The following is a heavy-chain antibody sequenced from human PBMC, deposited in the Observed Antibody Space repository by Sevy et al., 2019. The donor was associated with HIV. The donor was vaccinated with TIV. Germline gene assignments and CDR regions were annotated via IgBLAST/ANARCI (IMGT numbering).Heavy chain of an antibody. V-gene: IGHV1-8*01. Sequence: ASVKVSCKASGYTFTSYDINWVRQATGQGLEWMGWMNPNSGNTGYAQKFQGRVTMTRNTSISTAYMELSSLRSEDMAVYYCARFLSTSYYYYYAMDVWGQETTVTVSS. CDR1: GYTFTSYD. D-gene: IGHD2-2*01. J-gene: IGHJ6*02. CDR3: ARFLSTSYYYYYAMDV. CDR2: MNPNSGNT.